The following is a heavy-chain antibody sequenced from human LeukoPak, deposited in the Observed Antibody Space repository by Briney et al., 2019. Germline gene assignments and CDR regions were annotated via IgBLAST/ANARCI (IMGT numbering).Heavy chain of an antibody. V-gene: IGHV3-7*03. J-gene: IGHJ4*02. Sequence: GGSLRLSCVVSGLTLNTYGMSWVRQAPGKGLEWVANIKQDGGERYYVDSVKGRFTISRDNTKKSLSLEMNSLRAEDTAIYYGGSGATILDFWAQETLVTFS. CDR3: GSGATILDF. CDR1: GLTLNTYG. D-gene: IGHD5-12*01. CDR2: IKQDGGER.